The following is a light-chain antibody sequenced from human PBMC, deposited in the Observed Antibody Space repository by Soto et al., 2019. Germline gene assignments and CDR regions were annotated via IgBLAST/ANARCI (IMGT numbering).Light chain of an antibody. CDR3: QKYNSALWT. J-gene: IGKJ1*01. Sequence: MLLTQSPGTLSLSPGERATLSCRASQSVSSSYLAWYQQKPGQAPRLLIYGASSRATGIPDRFSGSGSGTDFTLTISSLQPEDVATYYCQKYNSALWTFGQGTKVDI. CDR1: QSVSSSY. CDR2: GAS. V-gene: IGKV3-20*01.